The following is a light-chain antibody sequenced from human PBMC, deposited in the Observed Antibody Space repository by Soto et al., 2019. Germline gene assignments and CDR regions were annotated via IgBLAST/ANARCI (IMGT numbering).Light chain of an antibody. CDR3: TVWDDSLRGRL. Sequence: QTVVTQPTSASGTPGQRVTISCSGSSSNIESNFVYWYQQFPGTAPRLLIYRNNQRPSGVPDRFSGSKSGTSASLAISALRSEDEADYYCTVWDDSLRGRLFGGGTKLTVL. V-gene: IGLV1-47*01. CDR2: RNN. J-gene: IGLJ2*01. CDR1: SSNIESNF.